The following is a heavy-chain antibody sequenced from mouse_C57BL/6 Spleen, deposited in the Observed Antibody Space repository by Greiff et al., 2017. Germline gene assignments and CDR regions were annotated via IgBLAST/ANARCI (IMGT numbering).Heavy chain of an antibody. CDR2: INYDGSST. V-gene: IGHV5-16*01. Sequence: EVMLVESEGGLVQPGSSMKLSCTASGFTFSDYYMAWVRQVPEKGLEWVANINYDGSSTYYLDSLKSRFIISRDNAKNILYLQMSSLKSEDTATYYCARDQGYGGGFAYWGQGTLVTVSA. D-gene: IGHD2-2*01. J-gene: IGHJ3*01. CDR3: ARDQGYGGGFAY. CDR1: GFTFSDYY.